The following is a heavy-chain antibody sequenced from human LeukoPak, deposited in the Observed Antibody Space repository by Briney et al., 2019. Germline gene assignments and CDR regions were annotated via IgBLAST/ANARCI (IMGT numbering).Heavy chain of an antibody. CDR1: GGSISSGGYS. CDR2: IYHSGST. CDR3: ARDYYDSSGYYQGAFDI. J-gene: IGHJ3*02. Sequence: SETLSLTCAVSGGSISSGGYSWSWIRQPPGKGLEWIGYIYHSGSTYYNPSLKSRVTISVDTSKNQFSLKLSSVTAADTAVYYCARDYYDSSGYYQGAFDIWGQGTMVTVSS. V-gene: IGHV4-30-2*05. D-gene: IGHD3-22*01.